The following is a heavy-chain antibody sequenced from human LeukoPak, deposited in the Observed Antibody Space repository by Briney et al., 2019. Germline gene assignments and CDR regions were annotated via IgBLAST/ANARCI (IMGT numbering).Heavy chain of an antibody. CDR3: TRGSGRFEY. D-gene: IGHD2-15*01. Sequence: GRSLRLSCTASGFTFGNFPITWVRQAPGKGLEWVEYIRAKDYGGTTEYAAAVKGRFTISRDDSKAIAYLQMNSLQTEDTGVYYCTRGSGRFEYWGQGTLVTVSS. V-gene: IGHV3-49*04. J-gene: IGHJ4*02. CDR1: GFTFGNFP. CDR2: IRAKDYGGTT.